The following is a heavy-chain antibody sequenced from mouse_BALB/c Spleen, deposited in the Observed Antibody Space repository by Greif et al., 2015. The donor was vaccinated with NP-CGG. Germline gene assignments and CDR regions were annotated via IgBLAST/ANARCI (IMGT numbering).Heavy chain of an antibody. CDR1: GYSFTGYT. J-gene: IGHJ3*01. CDR3: ARPLYYGNLGWFAY. Sequence: EVKLMESGPELVKPGASMKISCKASGYSFTGYTMNWVKQSHGKNLEWIGLINPYNGGTSYNQKFKGKATLTVDKSSSTAYMELLSLTSEDSAVYYCARPLYYGNLGWFAYWGQGTLVTVSA. CDR2: INPYNGGT. D-gene: IGHD2-1*01. V-gene: IGHV1-18*01.